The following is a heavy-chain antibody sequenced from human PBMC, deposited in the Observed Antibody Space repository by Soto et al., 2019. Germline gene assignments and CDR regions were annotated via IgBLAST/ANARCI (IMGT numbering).Heavy chain of an antibody. D-gene: IGHD1-20*01. CDR2: VFYTGFT. V-gene: IGHV4-39*01. Sequence: QLQLQESGPGLVKPSETLSLTGAASGGSFGGSYNSWGGLRQSPGKGREWIGSVFYTGFTSYNPSLESRVSVSVDTSKNQFSLKVSGVSAADTAVYYCATSQKGYNWNYFDHWGQGALVTVSS. CDR1: GGSFGGSYNS. J-gene: IGHJ4*02. CDR3: ATSQKGYNWNYFDH.